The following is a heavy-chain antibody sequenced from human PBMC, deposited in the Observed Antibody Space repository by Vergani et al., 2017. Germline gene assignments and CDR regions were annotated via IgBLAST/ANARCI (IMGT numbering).Heavy chain of an antibody. CDR1: GYTFTSYG. J-gene: IGHJ4*02. D-gene: IGHD3-9*01. CDR2: ISAYNGNT. V-gene: IGHV1-18*04. CDR3: ARRSGIVYDIFSGTQYFFDF. Sequence: QVPLVPSGAEVKTPGASVKVSCTASGYTFTSYGISWVRQAPGQGLEWMGWISAYNGNTNYAQKLQGRVTMTTDTSTSTAYMELRSLRSDDTAVYYCARRSGIVYDIFSGTQYFFDFWGQGTLVTVSS.